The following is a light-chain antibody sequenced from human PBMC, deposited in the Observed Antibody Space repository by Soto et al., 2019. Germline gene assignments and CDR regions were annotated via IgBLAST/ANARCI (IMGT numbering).Light chain of an antibody. CDR2: VAS. Sequence: EIVLTQSPGTLSLSPGERATLSCRASQSVSSSSLAWYQQRPGQAPKLLIYVASSRATGIPDRFSGSGSGTDFTLIISRLEPEDFAVYYCQQYGTSPVTFGQGTKV. CDR3: QQYGTSPVT. J-gene: IGKJ1*01. V-gene: IGKV3-20*01. CDR1: QSVSSSS.